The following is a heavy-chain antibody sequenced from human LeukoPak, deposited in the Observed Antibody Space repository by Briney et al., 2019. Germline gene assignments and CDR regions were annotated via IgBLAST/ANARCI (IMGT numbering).Heavy chain of an antibody. J-gene: IGHJ3*01. Sequence: GASVKVSCKTSGYTFTTYYMHWVRQAPGQGLEWMGWINPNTGGTKYAQKFQDRVTMTRDTSSRTAYMELSRLRSDDTAVYYCARDRAYVGTVVDAFDFWGQGTMVTVSS. V-gene: IGHV1-2*02. CDR2: INPNTGGT. CDR3: ARDRAYVGTVVDAFDF. D-gene: IGHD4-23*01. CDR1: GYTFTTYY.